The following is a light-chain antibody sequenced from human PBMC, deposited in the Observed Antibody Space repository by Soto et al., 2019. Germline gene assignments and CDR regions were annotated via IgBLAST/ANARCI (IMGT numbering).Light chain of an antibody. CDR2: GAS. CDR1: QSVSTN. CDR3: QEYNNWPPWT. Sequence: ETVMTQSPATLSVSPGVRATLSCRASQSVSTNLAWFQQKPGQAPRLLIYGASTRATGIPARFSGSGSGTEFTLTISSLQFEDSATYYCQEYNNWPPWTFGQGTKVEIK. J-gene: IGKJ1*01. V-gene: IGKV3-15*01.